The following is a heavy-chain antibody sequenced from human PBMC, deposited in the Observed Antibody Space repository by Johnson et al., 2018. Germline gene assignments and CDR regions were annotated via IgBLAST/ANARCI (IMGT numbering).Heavy chain of an antibody. CDR1: GFTFSSYG. Sequence: QVQLVESGGGVVQPGRSLRLSCAASGFTFSSYGMHWVRQAPGKGLEWVAVISYDGSNKNYADSVKGRFTISRDNSKNTLYLQMNSLGAEDRAVYYCARHAYYYDSSGDSGAFDIWGQGTMVTVSS. D-gene: IGHD3-22*01. V-gene: IGHV3-30*03. CDR3: ARHAYYYDSSGDSGAFDI. CDR2: ISYDGSNK. J-gene: IGHJ3*02.